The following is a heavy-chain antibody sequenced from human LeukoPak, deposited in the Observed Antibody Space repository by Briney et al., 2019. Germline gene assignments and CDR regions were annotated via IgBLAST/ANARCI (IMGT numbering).Heavy chain of an antibody. CDR3: ARTLRAAIDAPYYYGMDV. CDR2: MNPNSGNT. D-gene: IGHD2-2*01. V-gene: IGHV1-8*01. CDR1: GYTFTSYD. Sequence: GASVTVSCTASGYTFTSYDINWVRQATGQGLEWMGWMNPNSGNTGYTQKFQGRVTMTRNTSISTAYMELSSLRSEDTAVYYCARTLRAAIDAPYYYGMDVWGQGTTVTVSS. J-gene: IGHJ6*02.